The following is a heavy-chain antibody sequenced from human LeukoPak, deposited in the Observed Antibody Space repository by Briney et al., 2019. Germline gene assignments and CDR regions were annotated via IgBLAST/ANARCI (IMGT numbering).Heavy chain of an antibody. CDR2: IHHGGST. V-gene: IGHV4-4*02. D-gene: IGHD3-16*01. Sequence: SETLSLTCAVSGDSISSGDWWSWWVRQPPGKGLEWIGEIHHGGSTNYHPSLKSRVTMSVDKPKNQFSLQLNSVTAADTAVYYCARGSVGPFDPWGQGTLVTVSS. CDR3: ARGSVGPFDP. J-gene: IGHJ5*02. CDR1: GDSISSGDW.